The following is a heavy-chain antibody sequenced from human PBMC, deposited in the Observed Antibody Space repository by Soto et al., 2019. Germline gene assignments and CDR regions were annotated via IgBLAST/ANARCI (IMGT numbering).Heavy chain of an antibody. V-gene: IGHV4-31*03. D-gene: IGHD6-19*01. CDR2: IYYSGST. CDR1: GGSISSGGYY. Sequence: SETLSLTCTVSGGSISSGGYYWSWIRQHPGKGLEWIGYIYYSGSTYYNPSLKSRVTISVDTSKNQFSLNLSSVTAADTAVYYCARNSSGWAAFDTWGQGTMVTISS. J-gene: IGHJ3*02. CDR3: ARNSSGWAAFDT.